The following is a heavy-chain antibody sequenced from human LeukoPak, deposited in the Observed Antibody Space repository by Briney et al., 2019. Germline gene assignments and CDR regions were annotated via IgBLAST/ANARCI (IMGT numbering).Heavy chain of an antibody. CDR2: INHSGST. CDR3: ARDQYYFDY. CDR1: GGSFSGYY. Sequence: SETLSLTCAVYGGSFSGYYWSWIRQPPGKGLEWTGEINHSGSTNYNPSLKSRVTISVDTSKNQFSLKLSSVTAADTAVYYCARDQYYFDYWGQGTLVTVSS. V-gene: IGHV4-34*01. J-gene: IGHJ4*02. D-gene: IGHD2-2*01.